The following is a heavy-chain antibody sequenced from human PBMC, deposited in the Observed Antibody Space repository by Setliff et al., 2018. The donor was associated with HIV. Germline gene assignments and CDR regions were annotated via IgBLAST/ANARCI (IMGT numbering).Heavy chain of an antibody. J-gene: IGHJ4*02. CDR3: ARVGSYWSTFDY. CDR2: INAETGNP. CDR1: GYTLTTFG. V-gene: IGHV7-4-1*02. Sequence: ASVKVSCKASGYTLTTFGISWVRQAPGQGLEWMGWINAETGNPMYAQGFKGRFVFSLDTSVSTAYLQISSLKTEDTAMYYCARVGSYWSTFDYWGQGALVTVSS. D-gene: IGHD1-26*01.